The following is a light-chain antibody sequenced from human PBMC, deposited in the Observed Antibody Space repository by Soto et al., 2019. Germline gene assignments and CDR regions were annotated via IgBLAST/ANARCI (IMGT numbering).Light chain of an antibody. CDR3: QQYGSSPKT. J-gene: IGKJ1*01. V-gene: IGKV3-20*01. CDR2: GAS. CDR1: QSVSSSY. Sequence: VLTQSPGTLSLSPGERATLSCRASQSVSSSYLAWYQQKPGQAPRLLIYGASSRATGIPDRFSGSGSGTDFTLTISRREPEDFAVYYCQQYGSSPKTFGKGTKVDIK.